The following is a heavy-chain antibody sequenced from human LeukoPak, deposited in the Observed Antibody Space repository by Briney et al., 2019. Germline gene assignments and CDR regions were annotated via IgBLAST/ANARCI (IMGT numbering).Heavy chain of an antibody. J-gene: IGHJ4*02. Sequence: GSLRLSCAASGFTFSSYGMHWVLQAPGKGLEWVAVISYDGSNKYYADSVKGRFTISRDNSKNTLYLQMNSLRAEDTAVYYCAKAVSWELPYFDYWGQGTLVTVSS. CDR1: GFTFSSYG. D-gene: IGHD1-26*01. V-gene: IGHV3-30*18. CDR3: AKAVSWELPYFDY. CDR2: ISYDGSNK.